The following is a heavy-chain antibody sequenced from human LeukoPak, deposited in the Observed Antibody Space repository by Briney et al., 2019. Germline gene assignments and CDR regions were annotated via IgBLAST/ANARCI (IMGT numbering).Heavy chain of an antibody. CDR2: MNPNSGNT. Sequence: ASVKVSCKASGYTFTSYDINWVRQATGQGLEWMGWMNPNSGNTGYAQKFQGRVTMTRNTSISTAYMELSSLRSEDTAVYYCARVVSVSRWLTRTSYAFDIWGQGTMVTVSS. D-gene: IGHD1-14*01. CDR1: GYTFTSYD. V-gene: IGHV1-8*01. J-gene: IGHJ3*02. CDR3: ARVVSVSRWLTRTSYAFDI.